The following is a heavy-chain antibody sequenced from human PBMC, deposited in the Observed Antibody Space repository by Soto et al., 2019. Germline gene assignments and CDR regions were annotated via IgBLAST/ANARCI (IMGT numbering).Heavy chain of an antibody. CDR3: ARIPSTGPYYFDY. J-gene: IGHJ4*02. D-gene: IGHD1-1*01. CDR2: IYPGDSDT. CDR1: GYSFTSYW. Sequence: PGESLKISCKASGYSFTSYWIGWVRQMPGKGLEWMGIIYPGDSDTRYSPSFQGQVTISADKSISTAFLQWSSLKASDTAMYYCARIPSTGPYYFDYWGQGTLGTVSS. V-gene: IGHV5-51*01.